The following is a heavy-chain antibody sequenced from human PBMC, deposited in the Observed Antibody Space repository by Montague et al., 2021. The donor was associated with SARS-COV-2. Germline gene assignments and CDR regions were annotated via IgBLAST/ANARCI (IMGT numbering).Heavy chain of an antibody. Sequence: PALVKPTQTLTLTCTFSGFSLDSRGVGVGWIRQPPGKALECLALIYWNDVKRYSPSLKTRLTVTKDTSRNQVVLRMTNMDPVDTATYFCAHKNSGWPIEFANWGQGALVTVSS. D-gene: IGHD6-19*01. CDR2: IYWNDVK. CDR3: AHKNSGWPIEFAN. V-gene: IGHV2-5*01. CDR1: GFSLDSRGVG. J-gene: IGHJ4*02.